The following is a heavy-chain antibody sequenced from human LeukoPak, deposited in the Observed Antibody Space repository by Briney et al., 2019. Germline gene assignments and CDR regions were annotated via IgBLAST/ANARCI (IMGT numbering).Heavy chain of an antibody. CDR2: INPSGGRT. D-gene: IGHD3-10*01. CDR3: ARDGAENTMVRGVITSLDY. CDR1: GHTFTSYY. Sequence: ASVKVSCKASGHTFTSYYMHWVRQAPGQGLEWMGIINPSGGRTSYPQKFQGRVTMTRDMSTSTVYMELSSLRSEDTAVYYCARDGAENTMVRGVITSLDYWGQGTLVTVSS. J-gene: IGHJ4*02. V-gene: IGHV1-46*01.